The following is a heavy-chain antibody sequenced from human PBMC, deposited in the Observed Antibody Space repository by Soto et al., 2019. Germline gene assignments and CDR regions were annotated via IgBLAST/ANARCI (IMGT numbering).Heavy chain of an antibody. CDR2: VSYDGNHK. D-gene: IGHD6-13*01. CDR1: GFTFRSFG. CDR3: AKDVGQQLVLNYGMDV. Sequence: QVQLVESGGGVIQPGTSLSLSCASSGFTFRSFGMYWVRQAPGKGLEWVAVVSYDGNHKYYADSVKGRFTVSRDNAKNMLYLQMNSLRGEDTAVYYCAKDVGQQLVLNYGMDVWGQGTTVTVPS. J-gene: IGHJ6*02. V-gene: IGHV3-30*18.